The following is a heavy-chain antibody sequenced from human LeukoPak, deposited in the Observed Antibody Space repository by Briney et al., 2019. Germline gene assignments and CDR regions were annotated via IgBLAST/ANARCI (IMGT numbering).Heavy chain of an antibody. Sequence: PSETLSLTCAVSGYSISSGYYWGWIRQPPGKGLEWIGSIYHSGSTYYNPSLKSRVTISVDTSKNQFSLKLSSVAAADTAVYYCARDSDSYSGSFDFDYWGQGTLVTVSS. CDR3: ARDSDSYSGSFDFDY. CDR2: IYHSGST. D-gene: IGHD1-26*01. CDR1: GYSISSGYY. J-gene: IGHJ4*02. V-gene: IGHV4-38-2*02.